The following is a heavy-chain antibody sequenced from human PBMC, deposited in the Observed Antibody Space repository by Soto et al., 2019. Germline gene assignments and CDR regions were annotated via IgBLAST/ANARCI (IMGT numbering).Heavy chain of an antibody. CDR3: ARDRGIQLWFDFDY. Sequence: PSETLSLTCTVSGGSVSSGSYYWSWIRQPPGKGLEWIGYIYYSGSTNYNPSLKSRVTISVDTSKNQFSLKLSSVTAADTAVYYCARDRGIQLWFDFDYWGQGTLVTVSS. V-gene: IGHV4-61*01. CDR2: IYYSGST. D-gene: IGHD5-18*01. CDR1: GGSVSSGSYY. J-gene: IGHJ4*02.